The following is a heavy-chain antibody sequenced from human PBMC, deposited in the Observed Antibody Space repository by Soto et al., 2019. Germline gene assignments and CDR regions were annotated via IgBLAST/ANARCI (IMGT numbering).Heavy chain of an antibody. J-gene: IGHJ6*02. CDR1: GFSFSNCW. CDR2: INSDGSST. V-gene: IGHV3-74*01. Sequence: GSLRLSCAASGFSFSNCWMHWVRQAPGIGLVWVSHINSDGSSTTYADSVQGRFTISRDNAKDTRYLQMNSLRAEDTAVYYCAREIGYYGMDVWSQGTTVTVSS. D-gene: IGHD3-22*01. CDR3: AREIGYYGMDV.